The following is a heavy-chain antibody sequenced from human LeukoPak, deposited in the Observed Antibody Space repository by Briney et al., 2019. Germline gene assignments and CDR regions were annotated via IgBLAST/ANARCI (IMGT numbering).Heavy chain of an antibody. CDR3: ARSSSSWLYFDY. V-gene: IGHV4-39*01. D-gene: IGHD6-13*01. Sequence: SETLSLTCTVSGGSISSSSYYWGWIRQPPGKGLGWIGSIYYSGSTYYNPSLKSRVTISVDTSKTQFSLKLSSVTAADTAVYYCARSSSSWLYFDYWGQGTLVTVSS. CDR1: GGSISSSSYY. CDR2: IYYSGST. J-gene: IGHJ4*02.